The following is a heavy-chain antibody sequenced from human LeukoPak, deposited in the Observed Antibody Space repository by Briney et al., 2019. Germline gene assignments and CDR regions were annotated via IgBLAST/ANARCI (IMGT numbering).Heavy chain of an antibody. Sequence: SETLSLTCTVSGGSISSGDYYWSWIRQPPGKGLEWIGYIYYSGSTYYNPSLKSRVTISVDTSKNQFFLKLSSVTAADTAVYYCARDSDSSGFYFDYWGQGTLVTVSS. CDR2: IYYSGST. D-gene: IGHD3-22*01. CDR1: GGSISSGDYY. J-gene: IGHJ4*02. V-gene: IGHV4-30-4*01. CDR3: ARDSDSSGFYFDY.